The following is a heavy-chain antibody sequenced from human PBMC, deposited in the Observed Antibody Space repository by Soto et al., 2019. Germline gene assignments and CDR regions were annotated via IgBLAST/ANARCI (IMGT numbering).Heavy chain of an antibody. CDR2: IVPSLDTT. Sequence: QVPLVQSGTEVKKPGSSVKVSCKASGGTFSSSGFTWVRQDPGQGLEWMGMIVPSLDTTNYAQKFQARVTITADEVTSKADMELRSLRSEDTSVYYCARWPQPRYTADPYAVDVWGQGTMVIVSS. D-gene: IGHD3-16*02. CDR1: GGTFSSSG. J-gene: IGHJ6*02. CDR3: ARWPQPRYTADPYAVDV. V-gene: IGHV1-69*11.